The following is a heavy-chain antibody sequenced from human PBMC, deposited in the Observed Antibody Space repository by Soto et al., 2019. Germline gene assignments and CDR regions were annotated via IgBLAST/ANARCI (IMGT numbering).Heavy chain of an antibody. J-gene: IGHJ5*02. D-gene: IGHD4-4*01. CDR2: ISGSGGST. CDR1: GFTFSSYA. V-gene: IGHV3-23*01. CDR3: AKDAAVTRLYNWFDP. Sequence: GGSLRLSCAASGFTFSSYAMSWVRQAPGKGLERVSAISGSGGSTYYADSVKGRFTISRDNSKNTLYLQMNSLRAEDTAVHYCAKDAAVTRLYNWFDPWGQGTLVTVSS.